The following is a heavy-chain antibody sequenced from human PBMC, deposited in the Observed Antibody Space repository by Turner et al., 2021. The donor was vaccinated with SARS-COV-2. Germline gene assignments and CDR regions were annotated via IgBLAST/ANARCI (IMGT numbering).Heavy chain of an antibody. CDR3: ASQAGYYDPDGYYPRRFDH. D-gene: IGHD3-16*01. J-gene: IGHJ4*02. CDR2: IYCSGSV. CDR1: GDSTSSVIYY. Sequence: QPQLLESGPGLVKPSEPLSLTCNVSGDSTSSVIYYWAWIRQSPGGGLEWIGSIYCSGSVHANPSLKSRMTMSVDISRNQFSLRLTSVTAADAGVYYCASQAGYYDPDGYYPRRFDHWGRGALITVSS. V-gene: IGHV4-39*01.